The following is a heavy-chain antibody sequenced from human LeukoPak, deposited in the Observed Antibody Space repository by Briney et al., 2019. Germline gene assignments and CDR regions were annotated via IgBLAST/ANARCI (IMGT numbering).Heavy chain of an antibody. V-gene: IGHV3-21*01. CDR1: RFTFSTYS. CDR3: ARGGVSEYSGDRYDLDY. CDR2: ISSSSSYI. D-gene: IGHD2-21*02. Sequence: PGGSLRLSCAGSRFTFSTYSMNWVRQAPGKGLEWVSSISSSSSYIYYADSVKGRFTISRDNAKNSLYLQMNSLRAEDTAVYYCARGGVSEYSGDRYDLDYWGQGTLVTVSS. J-gene: IGHJ4*02.